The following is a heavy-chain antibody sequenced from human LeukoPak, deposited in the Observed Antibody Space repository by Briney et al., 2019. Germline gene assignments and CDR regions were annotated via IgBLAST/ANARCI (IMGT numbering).Heavy chain of an antibody. Sequence: SETLSLTCTVSGGSISSSSYYWGWIRQPPGKGLEWIGSIYYSGSTYHNPSLKSRVTISVDTSKNQFSLKLSSVTAADTAVYYCARDLFPVSYDFWSGYSLFDYWGQGTLVTVSS. CDR1: GGSISSSSYY. CDR2: IYYSGST. J-gene: IGHJ4*02. D-gene: IGHD3-3*01. V-gene: IGHV4-39*07. CDR3: ARDLFPVSYDFWSGYSLFDY.